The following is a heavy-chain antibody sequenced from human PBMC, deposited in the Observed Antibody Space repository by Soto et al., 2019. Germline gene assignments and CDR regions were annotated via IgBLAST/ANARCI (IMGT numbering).Heavy chain of an antibody. V-gene: IGHV3-66*01. CDR3: ASGASGNYR. CDR2: IYIGGTT. CDR1: GFTVISNS. Sequence: EVQLVESGGGLVQPGGSLRLSCAASGFTVISNSMTWVRQAPGKGLEGVSNIYIGGTTSYAASVKGRFTISRDNSKNTLFLQMNSLRDDDTAVYYCASGASGNYRWGQGTLVTVSA. J-gene: IGHJ4*02. D-gene: IGHD3-10*01.